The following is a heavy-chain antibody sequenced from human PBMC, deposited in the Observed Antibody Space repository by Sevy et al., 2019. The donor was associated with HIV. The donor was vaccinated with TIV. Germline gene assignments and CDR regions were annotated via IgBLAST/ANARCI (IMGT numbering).Heavy chain of an antibody. Sequence: GGSLRLSCAASGFTFSSYSMHWVRQAPGKGLEWVSYISSSSSTIYYADSVKGRFTISRDNAKNSLYLQMNSLRAEDTAVYYWASDGSKRGAAKYYYGMDVWGQGTTVTVSS. CDR2: ISSSSSTI. J-gene: IGHJ6*02. CDR1: GFTFSSYS. V-gene: IGHV3-48*01. CDR3: ASDGSKRGAAKYYYGMDV. D-gene: IGHD6-13*01.